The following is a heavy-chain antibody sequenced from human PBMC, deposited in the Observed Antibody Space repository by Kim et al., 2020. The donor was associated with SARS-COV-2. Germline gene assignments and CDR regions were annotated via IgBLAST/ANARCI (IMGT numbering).Heavy chain of an antibody. CDR2: ISSNGSST. Sequence: GGSLRLSCAASGLTFSSYSMSWVRQAPGKGLECVSGISSNGSSTYSASVRSGLTLTTGDNTNKMQLQMNSRLRADKTLDYYSTRWAQWWSDDCFTDLCG. CDR3: TRWAQWWSDDCFTDL. V-gene: IGHV3-23*05. D-gene: IGHD2-15*01. J-gene: IGHJ2*01. CDR1: GLTFSSYS.